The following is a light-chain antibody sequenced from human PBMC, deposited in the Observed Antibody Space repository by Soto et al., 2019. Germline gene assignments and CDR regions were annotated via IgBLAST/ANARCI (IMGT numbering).Light chain of an antibody. CDR2: GAS. CDR1: QSVTSRY. J-gene: IGKJ2*01. V-gene: IGKV3-20*01. CDR3: QQYDSSPYT. Sequence: EIVLTQSPGTLSVSPGGRATLSCRASQSVTSRYLGWYQQKPGQTPRLLIHGASSRAAGIPDRFSGSGSGTDFTLTISRLEPEDFAVYDCQQYDSSPYTFGQGTKLEIK.